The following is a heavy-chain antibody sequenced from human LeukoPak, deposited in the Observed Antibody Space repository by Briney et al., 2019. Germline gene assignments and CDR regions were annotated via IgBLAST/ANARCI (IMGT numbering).Heavy chain of an antibody. D-gene: IGHD5-12*01. CDR1: GFTFSSYA. CDR2: ISGSGGST. CDR3: AKLTIRSGYDRNDY. Sequence: GASLRLSCAASGFTFSSYAMSWVRQAPGKGLEWVSAISGSGGSTYYADSVKGRFTISRDNSKNTLYLQMNSLRAGHTAVYYCAKLTIRSGYDRNDYWGPGTHVTGS. J-gene: IGHJ4*02. V-gene: IGHV3-23*01.